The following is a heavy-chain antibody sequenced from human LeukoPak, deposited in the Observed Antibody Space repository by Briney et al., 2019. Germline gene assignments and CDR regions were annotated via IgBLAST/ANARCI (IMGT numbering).Heavy chain of an antibody. J-gene: IGHJ5*02. Sequence: SETLSLTCTVSGGSIRSSYYYWGWIRQPPGKGLEWIGSIYDSGSTYYNPSLKSRVTISVDTSKNQFSLKLSSVTAADTAVYYCAREKGDDNSGYYYNWFDPWGQGTLVTVSS. CDR3: AREKGDDNSGYYYNWFDP. CDR1: GGSIRSSYYY. V-gene: IGHV4-39*07. D-gene: IGHD3-22*01. CDR2: IYDSGST.